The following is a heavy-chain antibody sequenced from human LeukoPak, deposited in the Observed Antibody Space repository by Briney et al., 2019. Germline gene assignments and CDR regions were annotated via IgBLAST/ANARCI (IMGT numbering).Heavy chain of an antibody. CDR3: ARKGYYYDSSGLDY. D-gene: IGHD3-22*01. J-gene: IGHJ4*02. Sequence: VASVKVSCKASGYTFTSYDISWVRQAPGQGLEWMGWMNPNSGNTGYAQKFQGRVTMTRNTSISTAYMELSSLRSEDTAVYYCARKGYYYDSSGLDYWGQGTLVTVSS. CDR2: MNPNSGNT. CDR1: GYTFTSYD. V-gene: IGHV1-8*01.